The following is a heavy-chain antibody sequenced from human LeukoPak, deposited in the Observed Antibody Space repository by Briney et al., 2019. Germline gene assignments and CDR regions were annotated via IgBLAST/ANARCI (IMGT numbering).Heavy chain of an antibody. CDR3: ARNSAVATSRSWFDP. Sequence: PSETLSLTCSLFDGSISKYYWSWIRQPPGKGLEWIGYAYYSGSTTYNPSLESRVTISVDTSKNQFSLKLTAVTAADTAVYYCARNSAVATSRSWFDPWGQGTLVTVSS. V-gene: IGHV4-59*08. D-gene: IGHD6-19*01. CDR1: DGSISKYY. J-gene: IGHJ5*02. CDR2: AYYSGST.